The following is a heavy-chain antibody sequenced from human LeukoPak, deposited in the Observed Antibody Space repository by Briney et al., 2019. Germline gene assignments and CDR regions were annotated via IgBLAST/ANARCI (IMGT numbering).Heavy chain of an antibody. CDR3: AKGISSTSCFDY. D-gene: IGHD2-2*01. CDR2: ISGSGGST. V-gene: IGHV3-23*01. J-gene: IGHJ4*02. CDR1: GFTFSSYA. Sequence: GGSLRLSCAASGFTFSSYAMSWVRQAPGKGLEWVSAISGSGGSTYYADSVKGRFTISRDNSKNTLYLQMNSLRAEDTAVYYYAKGISSTSCFDYWGQGTLVTVSS.